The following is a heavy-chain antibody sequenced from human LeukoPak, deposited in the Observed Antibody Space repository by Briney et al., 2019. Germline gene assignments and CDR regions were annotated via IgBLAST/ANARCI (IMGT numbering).Heavy chain of an antibody. CDR1: GGTFNSYA. CDR3: ARDSAVASYYYYYMDV. V-gene: IGHV1-69*13. Sequence: SVKVSFKASGGTFNSYAISWVRQAPGQGLEWMGGIIPTFGTANYAQKFQGRVTITADESTSTAYMELSRLRSEDTAVYYCARDSAVASYYYYYMDVWGKGTTVTISS. J-gene: IGHJ6*03. D-gene: IGHD6-19*01. CDR2: IIPTFGTA.